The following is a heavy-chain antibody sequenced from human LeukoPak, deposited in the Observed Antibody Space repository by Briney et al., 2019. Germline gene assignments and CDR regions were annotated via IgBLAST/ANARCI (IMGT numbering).Heavy chain of an antibody. V-gene: IGHV4-61*02. CDR3: AREQFDSYGSYNWFDT. CDR1: GGSISSGSYY. J-gene: IGHJ5*02. D-gene: IGHD5-18*01. Sequence: SETLSLTCTVSGGSISSGSYYWSWIRQPAGKGLEWIGRIYTSGSTNYNPSLKSRVTISVDTSKNQFSLKLSSVTAADTAVYYCAREQFDSYGSYNWFDTWGQGTLVTVS. CDR2: IYTSGST.